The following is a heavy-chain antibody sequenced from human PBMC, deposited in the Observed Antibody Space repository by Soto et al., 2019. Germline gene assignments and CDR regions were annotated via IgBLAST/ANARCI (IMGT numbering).Heavy chain of an antibody. Sequence: PSETLSLTCAVYGGSFSVYYWSCIRQPPGKGMEWIGEINHSGSTNYNPSLKSRVTISVATPKNQSSLRLSSVTAADTAVYYCARATFLEWLLLTGRAADYYYRGVWGKGTTGTAP. CDR2: INHSGST. V-gene: IGHV4-34*01. CDR1: GGSFSVYY. CDR3: ARATFLEWLLLTGRAADYYYRGV. D-gene: IGHD3-3*02. J-gene: IGHJ6*03.